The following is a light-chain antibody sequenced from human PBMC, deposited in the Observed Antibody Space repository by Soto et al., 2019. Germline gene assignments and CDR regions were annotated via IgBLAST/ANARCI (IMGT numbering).Light chain of an antibody. V-gene: IGLV1-44*01. CDR1: NSNIGSNT. CDR3: AAWDDSLIAFGV. Sequence: QSVLTQPPSASGTPGQRVTISCSGSNSNIGSNTVNWYQQLPGTAPKLLIYSNNQRPSGVPDRFSGSKSGTSASLAISGLQSEDEAEYYCAAWDDSLIAFGVFGGGTKLTVL. CDR2: SNN. J-gene: IGLJ3*02.